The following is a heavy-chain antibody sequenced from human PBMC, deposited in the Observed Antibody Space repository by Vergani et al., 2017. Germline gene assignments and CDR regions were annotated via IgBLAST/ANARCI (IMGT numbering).Heavy chain of an antibody. Sequence: EVQLVESGGGLVPPGRSLRLSCAASGFSFGDYAMTRVRQAPGKGLEWVAFIRNKAYGGTTEYAASVKGRFTISRDDSKRLAYLQLSGLKTEDTAVYFCXRGCGYSFGYSDYWGQGTLVTVSS. D-gene: IGHD5-18*01. CDR3: XRGCGYSFGYSDY. CDR1: GFSFGDYA. V-gene: IGHV3-49*04. J-gene: IGHJ4*02. CDR2: IRNKAYGGTT.